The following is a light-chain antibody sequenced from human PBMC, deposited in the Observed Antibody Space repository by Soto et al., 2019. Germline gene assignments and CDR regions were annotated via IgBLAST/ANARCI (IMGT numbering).Light chain of an antibody. CDR2: WAS. J-gene: IGKJ3*01. V-gene: IGKV4-1*01. CDR1: QSVLYTSNNKNY. Sequence: IVMTQSPDSLAVSLGERATINCKSSQSVLYTSNNKNYLAWYQHKPGQPPKLLISWASSRESGVPDRFSGSGSVTDFTLTISSLQAEDVAVYYCQHYYSSPFTFGPGTKVDIK. CDR3: QHYYSSPFT.